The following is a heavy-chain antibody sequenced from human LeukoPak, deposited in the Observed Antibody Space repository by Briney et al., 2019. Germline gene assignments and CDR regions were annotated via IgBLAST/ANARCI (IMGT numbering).Heavy chain of an antibody. J-gene: IGHJ5*02. CDR2: MNPNSGNT. CDR1: GYTFTSYD. Sequence: ASVKVSCKASGYTFTSYDINWVRQATGQGLEWMGWMNPNSGNTGYAQKFQGRVTMTRNTSISTAYMELSSLRSEDTAVYYCARGLLGKWNYGDNWFDPWGQGTLVTVSS. CDR3: ARGLLGKWNYGDNWFDP. D-gene: IGHD1-7*01. V-gene: IGHV1-8*01.